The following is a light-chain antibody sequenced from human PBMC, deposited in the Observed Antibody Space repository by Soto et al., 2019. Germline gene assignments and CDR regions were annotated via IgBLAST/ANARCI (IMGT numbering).Light chain of an antibody. CDR3: QQRSNWPRNT. CDR2: DIS. CDR1: QNVSRH. V-gene: IGKV3-11*01. J-gene: IGKJ2*01. Sequence: EIVLPQSPATVSLSPGERATLSCRASQNVSRHLAWYQQKPGQAPRLLIYDISNRDTGIPARFSGSGSGTDYTLTISSREPEDSAVYYCQQRSNWPRNTFGQGTKLEMK.